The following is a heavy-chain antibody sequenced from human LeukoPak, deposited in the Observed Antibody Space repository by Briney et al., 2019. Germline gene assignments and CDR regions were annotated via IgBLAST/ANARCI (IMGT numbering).Heavy chain of an antibody. CDR1: GGSISSYS. J-gene: IGHJ4*02. CDR2: IYPRESP. Sequence: SETLSLTCTVSGGSISSYSWSWMRQPAGKGLEWIGRIYPRESPNYNPSLKSRVIMSVDKSKNQFSLKLRSAIAADTAVYYCAREWHHVFYYWGQGNLVTVSS. V-gene: IGHV4-4*07. CDR3: AREWHHVFYY. D-gene: IGHD5-12*01.